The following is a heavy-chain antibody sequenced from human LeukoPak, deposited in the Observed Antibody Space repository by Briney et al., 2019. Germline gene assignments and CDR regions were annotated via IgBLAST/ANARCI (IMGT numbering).Heavy chain of an antibody. D-gene: IGHD2-15*01. Sequence: SETLSLTCAVYGGSFSGYYWSWIRQPPGKGLEWIGEINHSGSTDYNPSLKSRVTKSVDTSKNKFSLKLSCVTAADTAVYYCARGEKAAGVVVAATGNYYFDYWGQGTLVTVSS. CDR2: INHSGST. J-gene: IGHJ4*02. V-gene: IGHV4-34*01. CDR3: ARGEKAAGVVVAATGNYYFDY. CDR1: GGSFSGYY.